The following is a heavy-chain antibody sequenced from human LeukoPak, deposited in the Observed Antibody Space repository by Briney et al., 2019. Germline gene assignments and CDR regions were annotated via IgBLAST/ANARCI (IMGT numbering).Heavy chain of an antibody. D-gene: IGHD3-10*01. CDR2: ISYSSSYI. CDR3: ARFMSGSGSNDYFDY. Sequence: PGGSLRLSCAVSGFTFSDYGMNWVRQAPGKGLEWVSFISYSSSYIYYADSVKGRFTISRDNAQNSLYLQMNSLRAEDTAVYYCARFMSGSGSNDYFDYWGQGTLVTVSS. CDR1: GFTFSDYG. V-gene: IGHV3-21*01. J-gene: IGHJ4*02.